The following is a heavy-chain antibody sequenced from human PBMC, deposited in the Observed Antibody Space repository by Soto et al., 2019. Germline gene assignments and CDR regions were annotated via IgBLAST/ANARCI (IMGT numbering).Heavy chain of an antibody. CDR3: ARVLLGFGGGDAFDI. V-gene: IGHV4-30-2*01. CDR1: GGSISSGGYS. CDR2: IYHSGST. J-gene: IGHJ3*02. Sequence: SETLSLTCAVSGGSISSGGYSWSWIRQPPGKGLEWIGYIYHSGSTYYNPSLKSRVTISVDRSKNQFSLKLSSVTAADTAVYYCARVLLGFGGGDAFDIWGQGTMVTV. D-gene: IGHD2-21*01.